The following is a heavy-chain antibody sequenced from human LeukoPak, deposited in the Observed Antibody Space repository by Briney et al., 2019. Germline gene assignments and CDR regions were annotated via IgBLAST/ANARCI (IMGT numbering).Heavy chain of an antibody. J-gene: IGHJ4*02. CDR2: ISFDGSSK. CDR1: GFTFSSYG. V-gene: IGHV3-30*18. Sequence: GGSLRLSCAASGFTFSSYGMHWVRQAPGKGLEWVAVISFDGSSKYYADSVKGRFTISRDNSKNTLYLQMHSLRAEDTAVYYCAKFYDILTGYFDYWGQGTLVTVSS. CDR3: AKFYDILTGYFDY. D-gene: IGHD3-9*01.